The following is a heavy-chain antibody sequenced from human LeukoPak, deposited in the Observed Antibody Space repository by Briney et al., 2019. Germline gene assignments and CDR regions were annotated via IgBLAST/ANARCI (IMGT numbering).Heavy chain of an antibody. CDR2: INPSAGST. Sequence: GASVKVSCKASGYTFTSYYMHWVRRAPGQGLDWVGIINPSAGSTTYAQKFQGRVTITADESTSTAYMELSSLRSEDTAVYYCARGDAYDFWSGPIDYWGQGTLVTVSS. D-gene: IGHD3-3*01. J-gene: IGHJ4*02. V-gene: IGHV1-46*01. CDR3: ARGDAYDFWSGPIDY. CDR1: GYTFTSYY.